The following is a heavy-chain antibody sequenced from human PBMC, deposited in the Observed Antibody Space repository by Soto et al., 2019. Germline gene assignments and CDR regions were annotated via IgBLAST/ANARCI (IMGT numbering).Heavy chain of an antibody. D-gene: IGHD2-15*01. CDR3: ARTPGPEVAVGLEYYYFSGMDV. CDR2: IHPGDSDT. Sequence: GESLKISCEASGYSFTSYWIGWVRQMPGKGLEWMGIIHPGDSDTKYSPSFQGQVTISVDKSITTAYLQCSSLKASDTAMYYCARTPGPEVAVGLEYYYFSGMDVWEQVNTVTVCS. CDR1: GYSFTSYW. V-gene: IGHV5-51*01. J-gene: IGHJ6*01.